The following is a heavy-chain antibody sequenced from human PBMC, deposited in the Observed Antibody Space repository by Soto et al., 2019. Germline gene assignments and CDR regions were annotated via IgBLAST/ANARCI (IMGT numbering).Heavy chain of an antibody. CDR1: GGTFSSYT. D-gene: IGHD2-2*01. Sequence: SVKVSCKASGGTFSSYTISWVRQAPGQGLEWMGRIIPILGIADYAQKFQGRVTITADKSTSTAYMELSSLRSEDTAVYYCARAVVPAAMQYDAFDIWGQGTMVTVSS. CDR3: ARAVVPAAMQYDAFDI. CDR2: IIPILGIA. J-gene: IGHJ3*02. V-gene: IGHV1-69*02.